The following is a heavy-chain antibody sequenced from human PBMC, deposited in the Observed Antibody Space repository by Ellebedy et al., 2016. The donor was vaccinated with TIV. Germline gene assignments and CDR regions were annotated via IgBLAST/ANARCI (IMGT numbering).Heavy chain of an antibody. V-gene: IGHV1-18*01. CDR2: ISTYSGNT. Sequence: AASVKVSCKASGYTFISYGITWVRQAPGQGLEWMGWISTYSGNTNYAQNLQGRVTMTRDTATSTAYMELSSLKSDDTAVYYCARGLASSGAPCWGQGTLVTVSS. D-gene: IGHD2-8*02. CDR1: GYTFISYG. J-gene: IGHJ4*02. CDR3: ARGLASSGAPC.